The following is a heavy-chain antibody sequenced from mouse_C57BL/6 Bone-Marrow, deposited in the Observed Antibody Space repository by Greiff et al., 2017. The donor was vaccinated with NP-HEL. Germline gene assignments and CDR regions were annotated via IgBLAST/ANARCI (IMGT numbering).Heavy chain of an antibody. J-gene: IGHJ3*01. CDR3: ARCSIYYGNPWFAY. V-gene: IGHV1-81*01. CDR1: GYTFTSYG. Sequence: VKLMESGAELARPGASVKLSCKASGYTFTSYGISWVKQRTGQGLEWIGEIYPRSGNTYYNEKFKGKATLTADKSSSTAYMELRSLTSEDSAVYFCARCSIYYGNPWFAYWGQGTLVTVSA. D-gene: IGHD2-1*01. CDR2: IYPRSGNT.